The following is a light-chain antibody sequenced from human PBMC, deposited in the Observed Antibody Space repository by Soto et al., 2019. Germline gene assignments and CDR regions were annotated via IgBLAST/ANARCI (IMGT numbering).Light chain of an antibody. J-gene: IGKJ1*01. Sequence: EIVMTHSPSSLSVSRGEIATLSFKASQSVSIDVAWYQQKPGQAPRLLIYGASNRATGIPDRFSGSGSGTEFTLNISRLETEDFAVYYCKKYGSTGTLGQGNKV. CDR3: KKYGSTGT. V-gene: IGKV3-20*01. CDR1: QSVSID. CDR2: GAS.